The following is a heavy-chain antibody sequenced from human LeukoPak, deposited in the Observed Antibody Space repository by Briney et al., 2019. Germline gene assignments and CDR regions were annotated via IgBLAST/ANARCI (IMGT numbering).Heavy chain of an antibody. V-gene: IGHV3-33*01. Sequence: PGGSLRLSCAASGFTFSSYGMHWVRQAPGKGLEWVAVIWYDGSNKYYADSVKGRFTISRDNSKNTLYLQMNSLRAEDTAVYYCARGRYSWYYFDYWGQGTLVTVSS. CDR1: GFTFSSYG. CDR3: ARGRYSWYYFDY. CDR2: IWYDGSNK. J-gene: IGHJ4*02. D-gene: IGHD1-26*01.